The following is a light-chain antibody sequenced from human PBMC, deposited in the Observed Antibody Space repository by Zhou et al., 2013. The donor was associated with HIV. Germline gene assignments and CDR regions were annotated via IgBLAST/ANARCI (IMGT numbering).Light chain of an antibody. J-gene: IGKJ1*01. CDR3: QQYGSSPWT. CDR2: DAS. Sequence: EIVLTQSPGTLSLSPGERGTLSCRASQSVSSNYLAWYQQKPGQAPRLLIYDASSRATGIPDRFSGSGSGTDFTLTISRLEPEDFAVYYCQQYGSSPWTFGQGTKVEI. CDR1: QSVSSNY. V-gene: IGKV3-20*01.